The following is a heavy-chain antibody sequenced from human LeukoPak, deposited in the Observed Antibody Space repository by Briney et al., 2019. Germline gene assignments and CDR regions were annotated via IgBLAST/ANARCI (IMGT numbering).Heavy chain of an antibody. CDR1: GYTLTELS. CDR3: ATITLGGSGWPGVAFDI. J-gene: IGHJ3*02. V-gene: IGHV1-24*01. CDR2: FDPEDGET. D-gene: IGHD6-19*01. Sequence: ASVKVSCKVSGYTLTELSMHWVRQAPGKGLEWMGGFDPEDGETIYAQKFQGRVTMTEDTSTDTAYMELSSLRSEDTAVYYCATITLGGSGWPGVAFDIWGQGTMVTVSS.